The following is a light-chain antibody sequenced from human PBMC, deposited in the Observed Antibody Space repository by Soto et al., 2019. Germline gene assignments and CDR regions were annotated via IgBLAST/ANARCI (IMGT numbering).Light chain of an antibody. J-gene: IGKJ4*01. CDR2: AAA. CDR3: QKCGSAPFT. Sequence: DIQMTQSPSSLSAWVVGRVSITCLASQGIANYLAWYQQKPGKGPKLLIYAAATLQSGVPSRFSGSGSGTDFTLTISSLQPEDVATYYCQKCGSAPFTFGGGTKVDIK. V-gene: IGKV1-27*01. CDR1: QGIANY.